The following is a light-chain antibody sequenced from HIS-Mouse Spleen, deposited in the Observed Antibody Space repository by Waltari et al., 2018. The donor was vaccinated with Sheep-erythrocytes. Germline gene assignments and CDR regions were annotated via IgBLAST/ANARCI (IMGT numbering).Light chain of an antibody. Sequence: SSELTQDPAVSVALGQTVRITCQGDSLRSYYASWYQQKPGQAPVLVIHGKNNRPPGIPDRFSGSSSGNTASLTITGAQAEDEADYYCNSRDSSGNHYVFGTGTKVTVL. CDR2: GKN. J-gene: IGLJ1*01. CDR3: NSRDSSGNHYV. CDR1: SLRSYY. V-gene: IGLV3-19*01.